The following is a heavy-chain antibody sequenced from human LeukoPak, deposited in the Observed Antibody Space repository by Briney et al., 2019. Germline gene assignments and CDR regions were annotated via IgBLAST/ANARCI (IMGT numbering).Heavy chain of an antibody. CDR2: ISPSGTDI. D-gene: IGHD3-22*01. CDR3: ARGEESSGYYYVGVDY. J-gene: IGHJ4*02. V-gene: IGHV3-11*01. Sequence: PGGSLRLSCAVSGFTFSDTYMTWIRQAPGKGLESLSYISPSGTDISYADSVKGRFTISRDNAKNSLYLQMNSLRVEDTAVYYCARGEESSGYYYVGVDYWGQGTLVTVSS. CDR1: GFTFSDTY.